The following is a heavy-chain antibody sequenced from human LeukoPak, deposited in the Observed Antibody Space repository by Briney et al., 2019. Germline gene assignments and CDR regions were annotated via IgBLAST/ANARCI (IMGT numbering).Heavy chain of an antibody. J-gene: IGHJ3*02. CDR1: GFTFSSYW. CDR2: IKQDGSEK. Sequence: GGTLRLSCAASGFTFSSYWMSWVRQAPGKGLEWVANIKQDGSEKYYVDSVKGRFTISRDNAKNSLYLQMNSLRAEDTAVYYCASTRLRLGELSFGDAFDIWGQGTMVTVSS. V-gene: IGHV3-7*01. CDR3: ASTRLRLGELSFGDAFDI. D-gene: IGHD3-16*02.